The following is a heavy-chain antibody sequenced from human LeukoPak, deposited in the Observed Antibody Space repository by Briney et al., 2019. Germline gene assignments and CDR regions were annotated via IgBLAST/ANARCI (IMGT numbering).Heavy chain of an antibody. D-gene: IGHD1-26*01. CDR3: ATTGSGSYYDY. CDR1: GITFSSYG. CDR2: IRYDGSSK. V-gene: IGHV3-30*02. J-gene: IGHJ4*02. Sequence: GGSLRLSCAASGITFSSYGMHWVRQAPGKGLEWVAFIRYDGSSKYYADSVKGRFTISRDNSKNTLYLQMNSLRADDTAVYYCATTGSGSYYDYWGQGTLVTVSS.